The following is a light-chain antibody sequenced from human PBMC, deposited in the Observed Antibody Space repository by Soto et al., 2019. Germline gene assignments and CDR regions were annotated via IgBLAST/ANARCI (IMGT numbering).Light chain of an antibody. CDR1: QRINNNF. Sequence: VLTQSPGTLSLSPGERATLSCRASQRINNNFLAWYQQKPGQAPRLLIYGASSRATGIPDRFTGSGSGTDFTLTISRLEPEDFAVYYCQQYGISPGFTFGPGTKVDI. CDR2: GAS. J-gene: IGKJ3*01. CDR3: QQYGISPGFT. V-gene: IGKV3-20*01.